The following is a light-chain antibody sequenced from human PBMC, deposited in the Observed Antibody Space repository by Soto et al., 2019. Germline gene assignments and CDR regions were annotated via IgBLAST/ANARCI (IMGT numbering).Light chain of an antibody. J-gene: IGLJ3*02. CDR2: EVS. CDR1: SSDVGAYNY. Sequence: QSALTQPASVSGSPGQSITISCTGTSSDVGAYNYVSWYQQHPGKAPKLLIYEVSNRPSGVSNRFSGSKSGNTASLTISGLQAEDEADYYCATWDDTLNGPVFGGGTQLTVL. V-gene: IGLV2-14*01. CDR3: ATWDDTLNGPV.